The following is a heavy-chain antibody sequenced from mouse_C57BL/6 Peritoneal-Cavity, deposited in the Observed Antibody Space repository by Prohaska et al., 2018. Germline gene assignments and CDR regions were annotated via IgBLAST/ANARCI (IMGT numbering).Heavy chain of an antibody. D-gene: IGHD2-1*01. CDR3: MRDGNYWYFDV. Sequence: EVQLLETGGGLVQPGGSRGLSCEGSGFTFSGFWMSWVRQTPGKTLEWIGDIKSDDSEINYEPTIKDRFTIFRDKDKSTLYLQMSNVRSEDTATYFCMRDGNYWYFDVWGTGTTVTVSS. CDR2: IKSDDSEI. V-gene: IGHV11-2*01. J-gene: IGHJ1*03. CDR1: GFTFSGFW.